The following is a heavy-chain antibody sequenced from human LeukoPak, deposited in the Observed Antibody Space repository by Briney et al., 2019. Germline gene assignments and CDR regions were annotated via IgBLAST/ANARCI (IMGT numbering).Heavy chain of an antibody. D-gene: IGHD4-17*01. J-gene: IGHJ4*02. CDR1: GFTFSNYW. Sequence: GGSLRLSCAASGFTFSNYWMHWVRQAPGKGLVWVSRINSDGSSTSYADPVKGRFTISRDNSKNTLYLQMDSLRAEDTAVYYCAKDLRPQIPYGESPRGTAPMGYWGQGALVTVSS. CDR3: AKDLRPQIPYGESPRGTAPMGY. V-gene: IGHV3-74*01. CDR2: INSDGSST.